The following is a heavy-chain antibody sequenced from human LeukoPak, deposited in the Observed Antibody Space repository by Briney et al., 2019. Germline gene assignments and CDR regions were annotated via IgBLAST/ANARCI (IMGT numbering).Heavy chain of an antibody. V-gene: IGHV2-5*02. J-gene: IGHJ4*02. CDR1: GFSLSTSGVG. Sequence: SGPTLVNPTQTLTLTCTFSGFSLSTSGVGVGWIRQPPGKALEWLALIYWDDDKRYSPSLKSRLTITKDTSKNRVVLTMTNMDPVDTATYYCAHYCGGDRYSPYYFDYWGQGTLVTVSS. CDR3: AHYCGGDRYSPYYFDY. D-gene: IGHD2-21*02. CDR2: IYWDDDK.